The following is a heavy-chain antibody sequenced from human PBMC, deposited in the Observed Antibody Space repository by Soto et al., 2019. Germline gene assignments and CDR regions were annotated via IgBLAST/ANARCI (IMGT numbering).Heavy chain of an antibody. Sequence: PGGSLRLSCAASGFTFSSYAMSWVRQAPGKGLEWVSAISGSGGSTYYADSVKGRFTISRDNSKNTLYLQMNSLRAEDTAVYYCAKDPRYSSSWFKGPYFDYWGQGTLVTVPQ. V-gene: IGHV3-23*01. D-gene: IGHD6-13*01. J-gene: IGHJ4*02. CDR3: AKDPRYSSSWFKGPYFDY. CDR1: GFTFSSYA. CDR2: ISGSGGST.